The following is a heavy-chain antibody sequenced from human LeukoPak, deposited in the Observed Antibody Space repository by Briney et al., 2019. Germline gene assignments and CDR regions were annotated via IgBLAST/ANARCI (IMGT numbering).Heavy chain of an antibody. CDR2: IYYSGST. CDR3: ARIHGDGYNSSDYYYYMDV. V-gene: IGHV4-61*01. D-gene: IGHD5-24*01. J-gene: IGHJ6*03. Sequence: SETLSLTCTVSGYSISSSYYWSWIRQPPGKGLEWIGYIYYSGSTNYNPSLKSRVTISVDTSKNQFSLKLSSVTAADTAVYYCARIHGDGYNSSDYYYYMDVWGKGTTVTVSS. CDR1: GYSISSSYY.